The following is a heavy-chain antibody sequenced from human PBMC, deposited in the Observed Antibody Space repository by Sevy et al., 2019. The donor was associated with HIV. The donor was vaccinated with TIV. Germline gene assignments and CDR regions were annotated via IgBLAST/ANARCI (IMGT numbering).Heavy chain of an antibody. Sequence: ASVKVSCKVSVYTVTEVSMHWVRQAAGKGLEWMGRFDPEDGERIYAQKFQGRVTLTEDTSTDTAYMELRSLKSEDTAVYYCATTRGYYQDSSGYLDFWGQGTLVTVSS. J-gene: IGHJ4*02. CDR1: VYTVTEVS. D-gene: IGHD3-22*01. CDR2: FDPEDGER. CDR3: ATTRGYYQDSSGYLDF. V-gene: IGHV1-24*01.